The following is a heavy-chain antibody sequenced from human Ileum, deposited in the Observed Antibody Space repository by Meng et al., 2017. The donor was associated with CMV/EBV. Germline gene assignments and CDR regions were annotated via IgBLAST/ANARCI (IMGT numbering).Heavy chain of an antibody. J-gene: IGHJ4*02. CDR2: INRSGGST. CDR1: GYTVGANN. D-gene: IGHD3-9*01. Sequence: GQEVTLEASVQKPGDPSKIPSITSGYTVGANNINCVRQAHEQALGRMGIINRSGGSTNSAKKIQGRVTRIRETSTNTIYKEMTSLKSEDTAVYYCGCSASASRYVSSLDYWGQGTLVTVSS. V-gene: IGHV1-46*01. CDR3: GCSASASRYVSSLDY.